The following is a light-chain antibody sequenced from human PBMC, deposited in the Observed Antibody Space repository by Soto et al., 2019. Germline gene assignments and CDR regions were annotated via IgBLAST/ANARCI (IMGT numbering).Light chain of an antibody. J-gene: IGKJ1*01. CDR3: QQYNSYPAWT. V-gene: IGKV1-5*01. Sequence: DIQMTQSPSSLSASVGDRVTITCRASQSIGRFLNWHQQKPGKAPNVLINVASTLRSGVPSRFSGSGSGTEFTLTISSLQPDDFATYYCQQYNSYPAWTFGQGTKVDIK. CDR1: QSIGRF. CDR2: VAS.